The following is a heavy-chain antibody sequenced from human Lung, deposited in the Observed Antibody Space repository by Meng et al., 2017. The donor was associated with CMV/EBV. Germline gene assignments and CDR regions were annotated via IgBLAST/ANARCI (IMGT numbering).Heavy chain of an antibody. Sequence: SXAASGFTFSSYSMNWVRQAPGKGLEWVSSISSSSSYIYYADSVKGRFTISRDNAKNSLYLQMNSLRAEDTAVYYCARGESEWELLSYYYYYGMDVWGQGTTXTSP. CDR2: ISSSSSYI. J-gene: IGHJ6*02. CDR1: GFTFSSYS. D-gene: IGHD1-26*01. V-gene: IGHV3-21*01. CDR3: ARGESEWELLSYYYYYGMDV.